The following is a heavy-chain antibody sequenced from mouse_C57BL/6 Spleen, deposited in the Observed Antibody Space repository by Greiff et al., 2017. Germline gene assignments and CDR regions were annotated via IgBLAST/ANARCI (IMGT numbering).Heavy chain of an antibody. CDR3: TSITTVGDY. V-gene: IGHV1-15*01. Sequence: QVQLQQSGAELVRPGASVTLSCKASGYTFTDYEMHWVKQTPVHGLEWIGAIDPETGGTAYNQKFKGKAILTADKSSSTAYMELRSLTSEDSAVYYCTSITTVGDYWGQGTTLTGSS. CDR2: IDPETGGT. D-gene: IGHD1-1*01. CDR1: GYTFTDYE. J-gene: IGHJ2*01.